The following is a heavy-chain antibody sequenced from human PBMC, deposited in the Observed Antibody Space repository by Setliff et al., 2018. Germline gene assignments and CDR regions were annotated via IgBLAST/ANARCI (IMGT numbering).Heavy chain of an antibody. Sequence: PSETLSLTCTVSDGSLSTYYWSWIRQPPGKGLEFIGYLYYSGTANYSPSLRSRLTISVDTSKNQFSLKLRSVTAADTAVYYCARGGTFRYFDFWGQGAPVTVSS. CDR1: DGSLSTYY. D-gene: IGHD5-12*01. V-gene: IGHV4-59*01. CDR3: ARGGTFRYFDF. CDR2: LYYSGTA. J-gene: IGHJ4*02.